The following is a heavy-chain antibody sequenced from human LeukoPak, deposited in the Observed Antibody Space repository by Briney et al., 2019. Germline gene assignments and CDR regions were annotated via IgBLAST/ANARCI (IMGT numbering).Heavy chain of an antibody. J-gene: IGHJ5*02. D-gene: IGHD3-10*01. V-gene: IGHV1-2*02. Sequence: ASVKVSCKASGYTLTGYYMHWVRQAPGQGLEWMGWINPNSGGTNFAPKFHGRVSMTRDTAISTAYMELTSLRSDDTAVYYCARGDKKENQSGPSGYFDPWGQGTLVTVSS. CDR2: INPNSGGT. CDR1: GYTLTGYY. CDR3: ARGDKKENQSGPSGYFDP.